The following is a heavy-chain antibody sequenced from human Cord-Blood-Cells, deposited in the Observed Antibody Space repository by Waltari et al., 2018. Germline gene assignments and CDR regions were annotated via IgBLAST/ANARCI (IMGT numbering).Heavy chain of an antibody. CDR2: IIPNRGGK. D-gene: IGHD7-27*01. CDR3: ARASLTGDDAFDI. J-gene: IGHJ3*02. CDR1: GYTFTGYY. Sequence: QVQLVQSGAEVKKPGASVKVSCKASGYTFTGYYMHWVRQAPGQGLEWMGWIIPNRGGKNEAQKFEGWGTMTRDTSSSTAYMELSRLRSDDTAVYYCARASLTGDDAFDIWGQGTMVTVSS. V-gene: IGHV1-2*04.